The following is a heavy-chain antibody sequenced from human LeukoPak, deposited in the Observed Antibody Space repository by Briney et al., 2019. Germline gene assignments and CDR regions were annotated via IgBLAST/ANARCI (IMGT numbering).Heavy chain of an antibody. Sequence: YPGGSLRLSCAASGLAFSDFWMHWVRQPPGKGLVWVALVKGDGRTTIYADSVKGRFTISRDNAKNTLYLQMNSLRADDSGVYYCATGHSYGYDYWGQGVLVTVSS. CDR2: VKGDGRTT. D-gene: IGHD5-18*01. V-gene: IGHV3-74*01. CDR3: ATGHSYGYDY. J-gene: IGHJ4*02. CDR1: GLAFSDFW.